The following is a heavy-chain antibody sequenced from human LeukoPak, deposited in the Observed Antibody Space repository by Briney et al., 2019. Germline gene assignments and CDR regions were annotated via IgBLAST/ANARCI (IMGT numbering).Heavy chain of an antibody. Sequence: PGGSLRLSCAASGFTFSIYAMTWVRQAPGKGLEWVSTIYGGGRGTYYADSVKGRLTLSRDDFKNTVYLQMNSLRAEDTALYYCAKRGVAGTEYYFDYWGQGTLVAVSS. D-gene: IGHD6-19*01. CDR3: AKRGVAGTEYYFDY. CDR1: GFTFSIYA. CDR2: IYGGGRGT. V-gene: IGHV3-23*01. J-gene: IGHJ4*02.